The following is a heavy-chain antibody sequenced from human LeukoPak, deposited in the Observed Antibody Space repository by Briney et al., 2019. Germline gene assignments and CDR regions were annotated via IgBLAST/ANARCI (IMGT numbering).Heavy chain of an antibody. Sequence: GGSLRLSCAASGFTFSGSAMHWVRQAPGKGLEWVSGISWNSGSIGYADSVKGRFTISRDNAKNSLYLQMNSLRAEDTALYYCAKDISGLFDYWGQGTLVTVSS. D-gene: IGHD3/OR15-3a*01. CDR3: AKDISGLFDY. V-gene: IGHV3-9*01. J-gene: IGHJ4*02. CDR2: ISWNSGSI. CDR1: GFTFSGSA.